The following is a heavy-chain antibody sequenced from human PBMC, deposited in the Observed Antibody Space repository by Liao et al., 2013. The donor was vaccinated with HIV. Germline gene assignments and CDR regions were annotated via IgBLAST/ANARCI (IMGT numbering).Heavy chain of an antibody. J-gene: IGHJ4*02. Sequence: QVQLQESGPGLVKPSQTLSLTCTVSGGSISSGSYYWSWIRQPAGKGPEWIGRIYPSGSTNYNPSLQSRVTMSIDTSKSQFSLKLTSVTAADTAVYYCARLRSWSGPLDYWGQGTRITVSS. V-gene: IGHV4-61*02. CDR3: ARLRSWSGPLDY. CDR1: GGSISSGSYY. D-gene: IGHD3-3*01. CDR2: IYPSGST.